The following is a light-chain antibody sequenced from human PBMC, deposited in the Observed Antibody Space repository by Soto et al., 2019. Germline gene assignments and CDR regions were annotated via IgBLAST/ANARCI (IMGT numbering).Light chain of an antibody. J-gene: IGKJ1*01. CDR3: QQYNSYWT. V-gene: IGKV1-5*03. Sequence: DIQMTQSPSTLSASVGDRVTITCRASQSISSWLAWYQQKPGKAPKLLIYKASSLASGVPSRFSGSGSGAELTLTISSLRPDDFATYYCQQYNSYWTFGQGTKVEIK. CDR2: KAS. CDR1: QSISSW.